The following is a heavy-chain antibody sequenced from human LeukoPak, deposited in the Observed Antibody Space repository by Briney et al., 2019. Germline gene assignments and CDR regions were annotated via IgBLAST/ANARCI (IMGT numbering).Heavy chain of an antibody. V-gene: IGHV4-59*08. CDR1: GGSISSYY. J-gene: IGHJ6*02. CDR3: ARLQYSGYYYYYYGMDV. CDR2: IYYSGST. Sequence: TSETLSLTCTVSGGSISSYYWSWIRQPPGKGLEWIGYIYYSGSTNYNPSLKSRVTISVDTSKNQFSLKLSSVTAAGTAVYYCARLQYSGYYYYYYGMDVWGQGTTVTVSS. D-gene: IGHD5-18*01.